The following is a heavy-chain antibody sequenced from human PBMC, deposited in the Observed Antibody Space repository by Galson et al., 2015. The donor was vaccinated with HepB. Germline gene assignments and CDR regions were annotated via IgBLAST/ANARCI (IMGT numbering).Heavy chain of an antibody. J-gene: IGHJ4*02. CDR1: GFTFSSYS. D-gene: IGHD3-9*01. CDR3: ARESYDILTGYYRRPVN. Sequence: SLRLSCAASGFTFSSYSMNWVRQAPGKGLEWVSYISSSSSTIYYADSVKGRFTISRDNAKNSLYLQMNSLRDEDTAVYYCARESYDILTGYYRRPVNWGQGTLVTVSS. V-gene: IGHV3-48*02. CDR2: ISSSSSTI.